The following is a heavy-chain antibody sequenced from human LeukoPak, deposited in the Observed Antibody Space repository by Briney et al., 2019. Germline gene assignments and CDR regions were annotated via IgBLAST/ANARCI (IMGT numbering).Heavy chain of an antibody. Sequence: ASVKVSCKASGYTFSGYYMHWVRQAPGQGLEWMGWINPNSGGTNYAQKFQGRVTMTRNTSISTAYMELSSLRSEDTAVYYCARVGSEDAFDIWGQGTMVTVSS. J-gene: IGHJ3*02. CDR2: INPNSGGT. CDR3: ARVGSEDAFDI. CDR1: GYTFSGYY. D-gene: IGHD6-25*01. V-gene: IGHV1-2*02.